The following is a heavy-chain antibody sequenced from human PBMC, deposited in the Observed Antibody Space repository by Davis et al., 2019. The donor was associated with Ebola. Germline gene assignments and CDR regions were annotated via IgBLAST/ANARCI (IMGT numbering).Heavy chain of an antibody. CDR2: ISYDGSNT. CDR1: GFTFTRFP. J-gene: IGHJ4*02. V-gene: IGHV3-30-3*01. CDR3: ARDFGLAAAGTAFDY. Sequence: GGSLRLSCAASGFTFTRFPMHWVRQAPGKGLEWVAIISYDGSNTYYADSVKGRFTISRDNSKSTLYLQMNSLRAEDTAVYYCARDFGLAAAGTAFDYWGQGTLVTVSS. D-gene: IGHD6-13*01.